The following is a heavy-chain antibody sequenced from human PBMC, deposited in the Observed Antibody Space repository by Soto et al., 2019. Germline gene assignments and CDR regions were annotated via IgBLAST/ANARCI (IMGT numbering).Heavy chain of an antibody. Sequence: EVQLVESGGGLVKPGGSLRLSCAASGFTFSSYWMSWVRQAPGKGLEWVANIKQDGSEKYYVDSVKGRFTISRDNAKNSLYLQMNSLRAEDTAVYYCASGGVWSGYYPFDYWGQGTLVTVSS. CDR2: IKQDGSEK. V-gene: IGHV3-7*03. CDR1: GFTFSSYW. J-gene: IGHJ4*02. D-gene: IGHD3-3*01. CDR3: ASGGVWSGYYPFDY.